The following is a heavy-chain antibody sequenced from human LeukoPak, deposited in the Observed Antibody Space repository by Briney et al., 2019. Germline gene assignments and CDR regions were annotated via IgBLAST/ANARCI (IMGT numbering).Heavy chain of an antibody. Sequence: ASVKVSCKASGYTFTSYGISWVRQAPGQGLEWMGWISAYNGNTNYAQELQGRVTMTTDTSTSTAYMELRSLRSDDTAVYYCARAYYESSAYRHAVYFDYWGQGTLVTVSS. D-gene: IGHD3-22*01. V-gene: IGHV1-18*01. CDR3: ARAYYESSAYRHAVYFDY. CDR2: ISAYNGNT. CDR1: GYTFTSYG. J-gene: IGHJ4*02.